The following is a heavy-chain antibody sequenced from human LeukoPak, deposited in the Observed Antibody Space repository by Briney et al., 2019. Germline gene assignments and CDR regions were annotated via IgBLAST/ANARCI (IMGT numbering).Heavy chain of an antibody. CDR1: GYSFTNYW. V-gene: IGHV5-10-1*01. Sequence: PGESLMISCKGSGYSFTNYWISWVRQLPGKGLEWMGRIAPSDSYTNYSPSFQGHVTISADKSISTAYLQWSSLKASDTAMYYCARHRDCSSGACYPDYWGQGTLVTVSS. J-gene: IGHJ4*02. CDR2: IAPSDSYT. D-gene: IGHD2-15*01. CDR3: ARHRDCSSGACYPDY.